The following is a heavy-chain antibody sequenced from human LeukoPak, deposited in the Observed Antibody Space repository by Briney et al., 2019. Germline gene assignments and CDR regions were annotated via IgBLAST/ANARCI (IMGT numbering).Heavy chain of an antibody. J-gene: IGHJ3*02. CDR1: GYSFTSYW. Sequence: GESLKISCKGSGYSFTSYWIGWVRQMPGKGLEWMGIIYPGDSDTRYSPSFQGQVTISADKSISTAYLQWSSLKASDTAMYYCARPVRYFDWLTPVDAFDIWGQGTMVTVSS. CDR3: ARPVRYFDWLTPVDAFDI. CDR2: IYPGDSDT. V-gene: IGHV5-51*01. D-gene: IGHD3-9*01.